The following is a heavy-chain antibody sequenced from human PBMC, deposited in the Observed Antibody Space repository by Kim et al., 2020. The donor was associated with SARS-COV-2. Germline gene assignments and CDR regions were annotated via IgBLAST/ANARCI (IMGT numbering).Heavy chain of an antibody. CDR1: GGSFSGYY. V-gene: IGHV4-34*01. D-gene: IGHD6-19*01. J-gene: IGHJ5*02. CDR2: INHSGST. Sequence: SETLSLTCAVYGGSFSGYYWSWIRQPPGKGLEWIGEINHSGSTNYNPSLKSRVTISVDTSKNQFSLKLSSVTAADTAVYYCARDRIAVAGRIRNWFDPWGQGTLVTVSS. CDR3: ARDRIAVAGRIRNWFDP.